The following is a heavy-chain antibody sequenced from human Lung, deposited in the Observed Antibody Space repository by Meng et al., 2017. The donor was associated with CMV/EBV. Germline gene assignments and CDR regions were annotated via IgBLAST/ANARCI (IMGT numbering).Heavy chain of an antibody. D-gene: IGHD3-16*01. CDR2: VSVDGGNT. J-gene: IGHJ5*02. Sequence: GESLKISCSASGFSFRNYAMHWVRQAPDTGLEWVAFVSVDGGNTYYGDSVKGRFTISRDNSKDTLFLQMNSLTPTDTGVYYCAKGRSSGIVITPPAEYNWFDPWGQRTLVTVSS. V-gene: IGHV3-30*18. CDR3: AKGRSSGIVITPPAEYNWFDP. CDR1: GFSFRNYA.